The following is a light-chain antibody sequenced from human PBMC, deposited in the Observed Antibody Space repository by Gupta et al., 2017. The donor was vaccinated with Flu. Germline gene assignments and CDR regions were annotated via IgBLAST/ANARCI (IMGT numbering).Light chain of an antibody. CDR1: TGTVTNSHY. V-gene: IGLV7-46*01. J-gene: IGLJ2*01. Sequence: GTVTRTCGSSTGTVTNSHYPYWFQQKPGQAPRKLIYDTNKKQAWTPDRFSGSLLGGKAAVTLSGAQTEDEADYYCRLTDRGAGVFGEGTKLTVL. CDR3: RLTDRGAGV. CDR2: DTN.